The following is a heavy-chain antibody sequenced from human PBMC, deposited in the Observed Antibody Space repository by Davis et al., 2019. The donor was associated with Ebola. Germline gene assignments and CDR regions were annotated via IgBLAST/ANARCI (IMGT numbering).Heavy chain of an antibody. CDR1: GFVFSNYG. Sequence: GESLKISCAASGFVFSNYGMHWVRQAPGKWLEWVAFIRYDGSFSYYAGSVKGRFTISRDNSKGTLYLQMNSLRAEDTAVYYCARAAPDNSGDYWGQGTLVTVSS. CDR2: IRYDGSFS. V-gene: IGHV3-30*02. D-gene: IGHD1-14*01. CDR3: ARAAPDNSGDY. J-gene: IGHJ4*02.